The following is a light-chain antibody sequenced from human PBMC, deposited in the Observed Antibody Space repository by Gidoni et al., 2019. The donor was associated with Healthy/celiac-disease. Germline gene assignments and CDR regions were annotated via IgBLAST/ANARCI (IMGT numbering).Light chain of an antibody. CDR1: QGISSA. Sequence: IQLTQSPSSLSASVGDRVTITCRASQGISSALAWYQQKPGKAPKLLIYDASSLESGVPSRFSGSGSGTDFTLTISSLQPEDFATYYCQQFNSAYTFGQGTKLEIK. CDR3: QQFNSAYT. V-gene: IGKV1-13*02. J-gene: IGKJ2*01. CDR2: DAS.